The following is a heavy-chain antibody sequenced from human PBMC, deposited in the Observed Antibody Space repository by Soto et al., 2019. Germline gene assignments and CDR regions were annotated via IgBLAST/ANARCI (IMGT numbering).Heavy chain of an antibody. CDR2: VSFDGNNK. V-gene: IGHV3-30*18. CDR3: ANSYSSGSAPPFDY. Sequence: GGSLRLSCTASGFTFSTYGMHWVRQAPGKGLEWVAVVSFDGNNKYYADSVKGRFTISRDNSKNTLYLQMNTLRPEDTAVYYCANSYSSGSAPPFDYWGQGTLVTVSS. CDR1: GFTFSTYG. D-gene: IGHD3-10*01. J-gene: IGHJ4*02.